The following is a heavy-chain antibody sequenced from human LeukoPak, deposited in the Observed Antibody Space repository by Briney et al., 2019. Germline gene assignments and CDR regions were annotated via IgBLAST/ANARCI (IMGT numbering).Heavy chain of an antibody. CDR2: IRYDGSNK. V-gene: IGHV3-30*02. D-gene: IGHD1-26*01. CDR3: AKCIGGAPYYFDY. Sequence: GGSLRLSCAASGFTVSSNYMSWVRQAPGKGLEWVAFIRYDGSNKYYADSVKGRFTISRDNSKNTLYLQMNSLRAEDTAVYYCAKCIGGAPYYFDYWGQGTLVTVSS. J-gene: IGHJ4*02. CDR1: GFTVSSNY.